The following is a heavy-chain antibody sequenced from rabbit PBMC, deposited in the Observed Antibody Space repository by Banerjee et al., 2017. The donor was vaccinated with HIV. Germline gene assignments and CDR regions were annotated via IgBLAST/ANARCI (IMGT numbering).Heavy chain of an antibody. CDR1: GFDISGYH. J-gene: IGHJ4*01. CDR3: ARDLAGVVGWNFGL. Sequence: QEQLVESGGRLVKPDETLTLTCTASGFDISGYHMCWVRQAPGKGLEWIGCIYTGTSGTSAYASWAQGRFTISKTSSPTVSLQMTSLTAADTATYFCARDLAGVVGWNFGLWGPGTLVTVS. D-gene: IGHD4-1*01. V-gene: IGHV1S45*01. CDR2: IYTGTSGTS.